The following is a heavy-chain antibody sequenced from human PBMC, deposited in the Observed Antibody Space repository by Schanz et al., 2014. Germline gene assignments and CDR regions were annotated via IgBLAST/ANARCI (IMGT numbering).Heavy chain of an antibody. Sequence: QVQLVESGGGVVQPGRSLRLSCAASGFTFSDHYMHWVRQAPGKGLEWVAVMSYDGSNKYYADSVKGRFTISRDNSKNTLYLQMNTLRAEDTAVYYCARDRGYCSGGSCLTFDYWGQGTLVTVSS. V-gene: IGHV3-30-3*01. CDR3: ARDRGYCSGGSCLTFDY. CDR1: GFTFSDHY. J-gene: IGHJ4*02. D-gene: IGHD2-15*01. CDR2: MSYDGSNK.